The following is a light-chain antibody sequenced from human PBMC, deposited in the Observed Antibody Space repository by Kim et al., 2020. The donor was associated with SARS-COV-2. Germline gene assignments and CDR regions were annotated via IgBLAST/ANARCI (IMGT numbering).Light chain of an antibody. Sequence: SYELTQPPSVSVSPGQTASITCSGDKLGDTYAFWYQQKPGQSPVLVIYQDSKRPSGIPDRFSGSNSGNTATLTISGTQSMDEADYYCQAWDSSTAVFGGG. V-gene: IGLV3-1*01. J-gene: IGLJ2*01. CDR3: QAWDSSTAV. CDR2: QDS. CDR1: KLGDTY.